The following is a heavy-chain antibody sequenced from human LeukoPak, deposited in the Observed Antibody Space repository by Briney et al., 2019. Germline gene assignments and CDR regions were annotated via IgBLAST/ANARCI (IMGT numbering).Heavy chain of an antibody. D-gene: IGHD2-15*01. CDR3: ARGSTESGGSALYYYYYMDV. Sequence: ASVKVSCKASGGTFSSYAISWVRQAPGQGLEWMGRIIPILGIADSAQKFQGRVTITADKSTSTAYMELSSLRSEDTAVYYCARGSTESGGSALYYYYYMDVWGKGTTVTVSS. J-gene: IGHJ6*03. CDR2: IIPILGIA. CDR1: GGTFSSYA. V-gene: IGHV1-69*04.